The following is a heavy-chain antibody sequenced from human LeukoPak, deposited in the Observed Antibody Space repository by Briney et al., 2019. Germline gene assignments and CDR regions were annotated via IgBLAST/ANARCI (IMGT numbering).Heavy chain of an antibody. CDR3: VRDPRGVEPPPPHQKY. V-gene: IGHV3-64D*06. J-gene: IGHJ4*02. CDR1: GFTFTSFA. Sequence: GGSLRLSCSASGFTFTSFAMHWVRQAPRKGLEYVSAISSSGSNIFYADSVKGRFTISRDNSKSTLYLQMSGLRTDDTAVYYCVRDPRGVEPPPPHQKYWGQGTLVTVSS. D-gene: IGHD1-14*01. CDR2: ISSSGSNI.